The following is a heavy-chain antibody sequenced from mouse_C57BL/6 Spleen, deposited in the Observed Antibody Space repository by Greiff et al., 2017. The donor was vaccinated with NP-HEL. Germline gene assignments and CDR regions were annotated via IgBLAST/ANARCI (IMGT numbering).Heavy chain of an antibody. CDR3: ARERSPYYFDY. V-gene: IGHV3-6*01. CDR1: GYSITSGYY. J-gene: IGHJ2*01. Sequence: EVQLQQSGPGLVKPSQSLSLTCSVTGYSITSGYYWNWIRQFLGNKLEWMGYISYDGSNNYNPSLKNRISITRDTSKNQFFLKLNSVTTEDTATYYCARERSPYYFDYWGQGTTLTVSS. CDR2: ISYDGSN.